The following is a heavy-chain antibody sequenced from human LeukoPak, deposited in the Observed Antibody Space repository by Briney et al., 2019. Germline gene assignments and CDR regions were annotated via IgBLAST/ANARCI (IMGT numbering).Heavy chain of an antibody. CDR1: GYSISSGYY. J-gene: IGHJ1*01. CDR2: IYHSGST. Sequence: SETLSLTCTVSGYSISSGYYWGWIRQPPGKGLEWIGSIYHSGSTYYNPSLKSRVTISVDTSKNQFSLKLSSVTAADTAVYYCASRDYYDSSGWMEHWGQGTLVTVSS. V-gene: IGHV4-38-2*02. D-gene: IGHD3-22*01. CDR3: ASRDYYDSSGWMEH.